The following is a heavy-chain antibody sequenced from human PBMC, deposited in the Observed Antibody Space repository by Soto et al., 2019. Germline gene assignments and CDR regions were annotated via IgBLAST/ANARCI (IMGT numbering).Heavy chain of an antibody. CDR3: AKGSLEYSASVDN. CDR1: GFSFSSYA. D-gene: IGHD5-12*01. Sequence: DVQLLDSGGGLVQPGGSLRLSCAASGFSFSSYAMVWVRQAPGKGLEWVAVISARGGSSYFADSVKGRFTLSSDNSKNVLSLEMNSLRAEDTAIYFCAKGSLEYSASVDNLGQGPLVVVSS. J-gene: IGHJ4*02. V-gene: IGHV3-23*01. CDR2: ISARGGSS.